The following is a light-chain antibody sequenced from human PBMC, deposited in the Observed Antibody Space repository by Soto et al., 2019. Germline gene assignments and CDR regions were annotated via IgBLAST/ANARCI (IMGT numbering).Light chain of an antibody. CDR1: DGIISY. V-gene: IGKV1-39*01. J-gene: IGKJ1*01. CDR3: HQSYSPTWT. Sequence: DIQMTQSPSSLSAAVGDRITITCRASDGIISYLNWYQQKPGKAPKLLIYAASNLQRGVPSRFSGSGSGTDFTLTISSVQPEDSAIYYCHQSYSPTWTFGQGTKVEIK. CDR2: AAS.